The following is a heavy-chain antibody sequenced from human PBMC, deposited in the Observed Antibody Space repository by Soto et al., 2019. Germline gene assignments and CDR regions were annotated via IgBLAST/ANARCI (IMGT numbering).Heavy chain of an antibody. CDR2: IWYDGSNK. Sequence: QVQLVESGGGVVQPGRSLRLSCAASGFTFSSYGMHWVRQAPGKGLEWVAVIWYDGSNKYYADAVKGRFTISRDNSKNTLYLQMNSLRAEDTAVYYCARDDEGALGYWGQGTMVTVSS. V-gene: IGHV3-33*01. J-gene: IGHJ4*02. D-gene: IGHD1-26*01. CDR1: GFTFSSYG. CDR3: ARDDEGALGY.